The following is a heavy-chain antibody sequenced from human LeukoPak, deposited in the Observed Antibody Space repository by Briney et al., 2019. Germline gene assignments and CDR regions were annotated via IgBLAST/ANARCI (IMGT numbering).Heavy chain of an antibody. J-gene: IGHJ4*02. CDR3: AREEVVGSHTLDY. CDR1: GGTFSSYA. D-gene: IGHD1-26*01. CDR2: IIPIFGTA. V-gene: IGHV1-69*13. Sequence: SVKVSCKASGGTFSSYAISWVRQAPGQGLEWMGGIIPIFGTANYAQKFQGRVTITADESTSTAYMELSSLRSEDTAVYYCAREEVVGSHTLDYWGQGTLVTVSS.